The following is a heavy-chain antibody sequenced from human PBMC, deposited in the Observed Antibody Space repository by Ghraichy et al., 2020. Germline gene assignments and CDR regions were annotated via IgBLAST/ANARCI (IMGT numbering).Heavy chain of an antibody. Sequence: GGSLRLSCAASGFTFSTYSMHWVRQAPGKGLEWVAVISYIGISKYYADSVKGRFTISRDNSKNTLYLQMNSLRAEDTAVYYCARVIKSGSWSYNWYAMDVWGQGTTVTVSS. CDR1: GFTFSTYS. CDR3: ARVIKSGSWSYNWYAMDV. J-gene: IGHJ6*02. CDR2: ISYIGISK. D-gene: IGHD1-1*01. V-gene: IGHV3-30-3*01.